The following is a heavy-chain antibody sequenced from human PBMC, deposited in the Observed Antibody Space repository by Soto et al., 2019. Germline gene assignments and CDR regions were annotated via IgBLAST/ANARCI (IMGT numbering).Heavy chain of an antibody. CDR2: INPSGSST. CDR3: ATATPKTTVPTGYYYYGMDV. J-gene: IGHJ6*02. CDR1: GYTFTSYY. D-gene: IGHD4-17*01. V-gene: IGHV1-46*01. Sequence: QVQLVQSGAEVKKPGASVKVSCKASGYTFTSYYMHWVRQAPGQGLEWMGIINPSGSSTSYAQKFPGTVTMTSATSKDTVYMGLSSLRSEDTAVYYCATATPKTTVPTGYYYYGMDVWGHGTTVTVSS.